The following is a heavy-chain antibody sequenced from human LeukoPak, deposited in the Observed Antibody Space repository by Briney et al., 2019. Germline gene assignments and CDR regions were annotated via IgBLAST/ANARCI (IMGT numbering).Heavy chain of an antibody. J-gene: IGHJ4*02. CDR2: ISSGESYI. CDR1: GFSFSSYS. CDR3: ARGGDPFDY. Sequence: PGGSLRLSCAASGFSFSSYSMNWVRQAPGQGLEWVSSISSGESYIYYIDSVKGRFTVSRDNANKSLYLQMNSLRAEDTAVYYCARGGDPFDYWGQGTLVTVSS. D-gene: IGHD3-3*01. V-gene: IGHV3-21*01.